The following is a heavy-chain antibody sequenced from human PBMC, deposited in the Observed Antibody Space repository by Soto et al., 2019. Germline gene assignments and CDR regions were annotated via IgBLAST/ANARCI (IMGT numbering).Heavy chain of an antibody. V-gene: IGHV3-33*01. Sequence: PGGSLRLSCAASGFTFSSYGMHCVRQAPGKGLEWVAVIWYDGSNKYYADSVKGRFTISRGNSKNTLYLQMNSLRAEDTAVYYCARDRSSSRVFDYWGQGTLVTVSS. CDR1: GFTFSSYG. CDR3: ARDRSSSRVFDY. CDR2: IWYDGSNK. J-gene: IGHJ4*02. D-gene: IGHD2-15*01.